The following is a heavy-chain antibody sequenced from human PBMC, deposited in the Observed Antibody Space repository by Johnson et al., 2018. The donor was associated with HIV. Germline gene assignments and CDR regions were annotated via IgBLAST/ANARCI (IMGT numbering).Heavy chain of an antibody. CDR3: AKGADYADYEGAFDI. CDR1: GFTFSDYY. J-gene: IGHJ3*02. V-gene: IGHV3-66*01. Sequence: VQLVESGGGLVKPGGSLRLSCAASGFTFSDYYMSWIRQAPGKGLEWISLIYSGGSSYYADSEKGRFTISRDNSKNTLYLQMNSLRVEDTAVYYCAKGADYADYEGAFDIGGQGTMVTVSS. CDR2: IYSGGSS. D-gene: IGHD4-17*01.